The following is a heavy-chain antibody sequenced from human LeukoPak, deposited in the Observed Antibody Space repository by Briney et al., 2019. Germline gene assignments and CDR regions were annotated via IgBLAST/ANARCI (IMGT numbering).Heavy chain of an antibody. Sequence: GGSLRLSCAASGFTFSDHHMDWVRQAPGKGLEWVSSLSGSGGDTYYAESVKGRFTISRDNSKNTVYLQMNSLRAEDTAVYYCAKDPYGTRYFDYWGRGTLVTVSS. D-gene: IGHD2-2*01. V-gene: IGHV3-23*01. J-gene: IGHJ4*02. CDR2: LSGSGGDT. CDR1: GFTFSDHH. CDR3: AKDPYGTRYFDY.